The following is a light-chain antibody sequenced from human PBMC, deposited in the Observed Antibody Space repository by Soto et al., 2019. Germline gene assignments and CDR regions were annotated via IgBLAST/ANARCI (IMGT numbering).Light chain of an antibody. V-gene: IGKV3-15*01. CDR2: AAS. J-gene: IGKJ1*01. Sequence: EIVMTQSPATLSLSPGEGATLSCRASQSVRNDLAWYLHKPGQAPRLLIHAASTRTTGVPARFSGSGSGTEFTLIVSRLQSEDCAGYCCQQYNKWSWTFGQGTKVEIK. CDR1: QSVRND. CDR3: QQYNKWSWT.